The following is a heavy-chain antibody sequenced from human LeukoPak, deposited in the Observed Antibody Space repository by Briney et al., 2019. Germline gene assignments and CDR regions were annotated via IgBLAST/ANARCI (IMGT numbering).Heavy chain of an antibody. J-gene: IGHJ4*02. CDR2: IYYSGST. V-gene: IGHV4-34*01. CDR1: GGSFSGYY. Sequence: TSETLSLTCAVYGGSFSGYYWSWIRQPPGKGLEWIGSIYYSGSTYYNPSLKSRVTISVDTSKNQFSLKLSSVTAADTAVYYCARVRITYYYDSSGYFDYWGQGTLVTVPS. D-gene: IGHD3-22*01. CDR3: ARVRITYYYDSSGYFDY.